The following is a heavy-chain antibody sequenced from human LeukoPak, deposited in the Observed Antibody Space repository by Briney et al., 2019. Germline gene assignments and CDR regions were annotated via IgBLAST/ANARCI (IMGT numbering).Heavy chain of an antibody. CDR2: IYYSGST. CDR3: ARAGSYLVDFDY. V-gene: IGHV4-59*01. CDR1: GGSISSYY. Sequence: SETLSLTCTVSGGSISSYYWSWIRQPPGKGLEWIGYIYYSGSTNYNPSLKSRVTISVDTSKNQFSLKLSSVTAADTAVYYCARAGSYLVDFDYWGQGTLVTVSS. D-gene: IGHD2-15*01. J-gene: IGHJ4*02.